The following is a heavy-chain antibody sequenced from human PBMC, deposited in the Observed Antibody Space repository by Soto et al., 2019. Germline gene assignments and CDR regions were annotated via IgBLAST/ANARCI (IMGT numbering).Heavy chain of an antibody. CDR2: INHSGTT. V-gene: IGHV4-34*01. D-gene: IGHD2-21*01. Sequence: QVQLRQWGAGLLKPSETLSLTCAVFGGSFSDYYWTWLRQPPGKGLEWIGEINHSGTTSYNPSLKGRRTISVDTSNNQFSLKLSSVTAADTAVYYCARNPIYHFFAGDDSVDYWGQGTLVTVSS. CDR1: GGSFSDYY. CDR3: ARNPIYHFFAGDDSVDY. J-gene: IGHJ4*02.